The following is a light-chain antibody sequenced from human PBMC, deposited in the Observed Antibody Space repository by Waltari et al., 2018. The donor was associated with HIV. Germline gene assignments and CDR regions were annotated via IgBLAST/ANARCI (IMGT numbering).Light chain of an antibody. J-gene: IGKJ2*01. CDR1: QSFASS. Sequence: IVMTQSPATLSLSPGERAILSCRASQSFASSLAWYQQKPGQAPRLLIYGASTRAAGIPGRFSGSGSGTEFTLTISSLQSEDSAIYFCHQYNSWPPRYTFGQGTKLEI. V-gene: IGKV3-15*01. CDR2: GAS. CDR3: HQYNSWPPRYT.